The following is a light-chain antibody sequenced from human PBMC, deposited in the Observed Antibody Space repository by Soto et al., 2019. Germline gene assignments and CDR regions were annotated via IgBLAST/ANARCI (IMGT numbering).Light chain of an antibody. CDR1: QGISSA. Sequence: AIQLTQSPSSLSASVGDRITITCRASQGISSALAWYQQTPGTPPKLLIYDASSLESGVPSRFSGSGSGSDFTLTISGLQPEDFANYYCKHFDSYPLTFGGGTKVEIQ. CDR2: DAS. V-gene: IGKV1-13*02. CDR3: KHFDSYPLT. J-gene: IGKJ4*01.